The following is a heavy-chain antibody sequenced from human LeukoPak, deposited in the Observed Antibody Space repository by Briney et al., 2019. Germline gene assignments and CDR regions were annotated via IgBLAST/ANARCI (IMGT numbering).Heavy chain of an antibody. CDR2: IIPIFGTA. CDR3: ARDEMVRYYDFWSGQRVHAFDI. V-gene: IGHV1-69*05. D-gene: IGHD3-3*01. Sequence: SVKVSCKASGGTFSSYAISWVRQAPGQGLEWMGGIIPIFGTANYAQKFQGRVTITTDESTSTAYMELRSLRSDDTAVYYCARDEMVRYYDFWSGQRVHAFDIWGQGTMVTVSS. J-gene: IGHJ3*02. CDR1: GGTFSSYA.